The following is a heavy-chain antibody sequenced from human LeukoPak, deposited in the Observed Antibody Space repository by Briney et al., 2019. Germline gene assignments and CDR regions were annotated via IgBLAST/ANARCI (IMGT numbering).Heavy chain of an antibody. V-gene: IGHV4-61*02. CDR3: ARRVNKLLVDY. J-gene: IGHJ4*02. CDR1: GGSISSGSYY. CDR2: FYTSGST. Sequence: SETLSLTCTVSGGSISSGSYYWSWLRQPAGKGLEWIGRFYTSGSTNYNPSFTSRVTISVDTSKNQASLKVSSVTAADTAIYYCARRVNKLLVDYWGPGTLVTVSS. D-gene: IGHD2-21*02.